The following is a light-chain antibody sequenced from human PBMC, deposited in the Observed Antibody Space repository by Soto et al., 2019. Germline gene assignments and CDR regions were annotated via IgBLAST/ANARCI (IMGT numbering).Light chain of an antibody. CDR3: QQRSNWPPT. J-gene: IGKJ1*01. CDR2: DAS. CDR1: QSVSSY. V-gene: IGKV3-11*01. Sequence: EIVLTQSPGTMSLSRDERATLSCRASQSVSSYLAWYQQKPGQAPRLLIYDASNRATGIPARFSGSGSGTDFTLTISSLEPEDFAVYYCQQRSNWPPTFGQGTKVDIK.